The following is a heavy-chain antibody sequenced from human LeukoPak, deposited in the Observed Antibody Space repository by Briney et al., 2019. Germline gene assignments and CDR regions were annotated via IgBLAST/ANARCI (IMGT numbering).Heavy chain of an antibody. D-gene: IGHD3-22*01. J-gene: IGHJ5*02. CDR1: GYSISSDFS. Sequence: SETLSLTCTVSGYSISSDFSWGWIRQPPGKGLEWIGSIYHSGSTYYNPSLKSRVTISVDTSKNQFSLKLSSVTAADTAVYYCARGLSIRIVGRTGWFDPWGQGTLVTVSS. CDR3: ARGLSIRIVGRTGWFDP. V-gene: IGHV4-38-2*02. CDR2: IYHSGST.